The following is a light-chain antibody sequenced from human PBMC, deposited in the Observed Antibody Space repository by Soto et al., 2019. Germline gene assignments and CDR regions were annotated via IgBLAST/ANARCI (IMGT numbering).Light chain of an antibody. J-gene: IGLJ2*01. V-gene: IGLV2-11*01. CDR3: CSYTSSSTRV. Sequence: QSALTQPRSVSGSPGQSVTISCTGTSSDVGTYNYVSWYQQHPGKAPKVMVFDVSRRPSGVPDRFSGSKSGNTASLTISGLQTEDEADYYCCSYTSSSTRVFGGGTKLTVL. CDR2: DVS. CDR1: SSDVGTYNY.